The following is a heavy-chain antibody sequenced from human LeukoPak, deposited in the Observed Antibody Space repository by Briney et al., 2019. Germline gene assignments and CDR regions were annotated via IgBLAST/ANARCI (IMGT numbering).Heavy chain of an antibody. J-gene: IGHJ4*02. V-gene: IGHV4-4*02. CDR1: GGSISSNNW. Sequence: PSETLSLTCAVSGGSISSNNWWSWVRQPPGKGLEWIGEIYHTGSTNYNPSLKSRVTISVGKSKNQFSLNLSSVTAADTAVYYCARAGYDSPPDYWGQGTLVTVSS. CDR2: IYHTGST. CDR3: ARAGYDSPPDY. D-gene: IGHD5-12*01.